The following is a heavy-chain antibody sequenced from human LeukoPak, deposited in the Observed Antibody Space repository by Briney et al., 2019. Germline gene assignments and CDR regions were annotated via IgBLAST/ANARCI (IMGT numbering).Heavy chain of an antibody. CDR1: GGTFSSYA. Sequence: PVKVSCKASGGTFSSYAISWVRQAPGQGLEWMGRIIPILGIANYAQKFQGRVTITADKSTSTAYMELSSLRSEDTAVYYCATEPSSGWTENWGQGTLVTVSS. J-gene: IGHJ4*02. D-gene: IGHD6-19*01. CDR2: IIPILGIA. CDR3: ATEPSSGWTEN. V-gene: IGHV1-69*04.